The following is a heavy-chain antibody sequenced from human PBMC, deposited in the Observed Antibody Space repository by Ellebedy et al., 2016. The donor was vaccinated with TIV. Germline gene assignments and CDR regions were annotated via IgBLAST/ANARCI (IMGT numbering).Heavy chain of an antibody. V-gene: IGHV3-30*01. Sequence: DSVKGRFTTSRDKSKTTLYLEMNNLRPEDTAVYYCARDKYSSAFFYGLDVWGQGTTVTVSS. J-gene: IGHJ6*02. D-gene: IGHD6-19*01. CDR3: ARDKYSSAFFYGLDV.